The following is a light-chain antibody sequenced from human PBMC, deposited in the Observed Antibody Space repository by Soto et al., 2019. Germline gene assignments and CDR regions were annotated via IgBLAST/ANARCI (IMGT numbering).Light chain of an antibody. CDR1: QSISSY. V-gene: IGKV1-39*01. Sequence: IQMTQSPSSLSASVGDRVTITCRASQSISSYLNWYQQKPGKAPKLLIYAASSLQSGVPSRFSGSGSATDLTLTNSSLQPEDFATYDCEQSYNTPCTVAQGTKVDSK. CDR2: AAS. J-gene: IGKJ2*02. CDR3: EQSYNTPCT.